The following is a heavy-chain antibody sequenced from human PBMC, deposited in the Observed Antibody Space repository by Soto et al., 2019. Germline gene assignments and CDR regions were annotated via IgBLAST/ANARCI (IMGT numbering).Heavy chain of an antibody. Sequence: GGSLRLSCAACGFTFSSCAMGGVRQAPGKGLEWVSDIIDSGGSTYYADSVKGRFTISRDNSKSTLYLQMNSLRAEDTALYYCAKGRSYYYYYGVDVWGQGTTVTVSS. CDR3: AKGRSYYYYYGVDV. V-gene: IGHV3-23*01. CDR2: IIDSGGST. J-gene: IGHJ6*02. CDR1: GFTFSSCA.